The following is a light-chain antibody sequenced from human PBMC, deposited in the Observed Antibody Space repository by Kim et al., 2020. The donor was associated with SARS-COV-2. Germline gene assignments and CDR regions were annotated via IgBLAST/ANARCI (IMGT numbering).Light chain of an antibody. Sequence: DIVMTQSPDSLAVSLGERATINCKSSQSVLYSSNNKNYLAWYQQKPGQPPKLLIYWASTRESGVPDRFSGSGSGTDFTLPINSLQAEDVAVYYCQQYYSTPLTFGGGTKVDIK. CDR2: WAS. CDR3: QQYYSTPLT. CDR1: QSVLYSSNNKNY. V-gene: IGKV4-1*01. J-gene: IGKJ4*01.